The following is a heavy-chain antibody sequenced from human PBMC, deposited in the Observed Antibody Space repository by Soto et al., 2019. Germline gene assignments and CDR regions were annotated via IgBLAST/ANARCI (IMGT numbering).Heavy chain of an antibody. J-gene: IGHJ5*02. CDR3: ARDSVYSGYENLDP. D-gene: IGHD5-12*01. CDR1: GGPISSGGYY. V-gene: IGHV4-31*03. CDR2: IYHSGSP. Sequence: KRSETLYLTSTVSGGPISSGGYYWSWIRQHPGKGLEWIGYIYHSGSPYYNPSLKSRVIISEDTSKNQFSLKLSSVTAADTAVYYCARDSVYSGYENLDPCGQGNLVTV.